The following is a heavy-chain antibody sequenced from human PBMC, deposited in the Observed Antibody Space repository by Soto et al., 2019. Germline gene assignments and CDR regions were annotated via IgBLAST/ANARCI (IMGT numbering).Heavy chain of an antibody. D-gene: IGHD3-9*01. CDR2: ISSSSSYI. Sequence: EVQLVESGGGLVKPGGSLRLSCAASGFTFSSYSMNWVRQAPGKGLEWVSSISSSSSYIYYADSVKGRFTISRDNAKNSLYLQMNSLRAEDTAVYYCARPHTDDILTGYAFDIWGQGTMVTVSS. J-gene: IGHJ3*02. CDR1: GFTFSSYS. CDR3: ARPHTDDILTGYAFDI. V-gene: IGHV3-21*01.